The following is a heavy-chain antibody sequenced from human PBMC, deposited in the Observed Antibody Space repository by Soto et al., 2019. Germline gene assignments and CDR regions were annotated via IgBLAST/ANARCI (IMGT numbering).Heavy chain of an antibody. Sequence: SWVRQAPGQGLSWMGGIIPIFGTANYAQKFQGRVTITADESTSTAYMELSSLRSEDTAVYYCARDRPVYYYGSGSLPRDAFDIWGQGTMVTVSS. J-gene: IGHJ3*02. V-gene: IGHV1-69*01. CDR3: ARDRPVYYYGSGSLPRDAFDI. CDR2: IIPIFGTA. D-gene: IGHD3-10*01.